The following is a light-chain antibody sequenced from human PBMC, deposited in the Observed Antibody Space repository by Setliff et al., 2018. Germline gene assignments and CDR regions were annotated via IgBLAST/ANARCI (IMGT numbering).Light chain of an antibody. CDR2: EVS. CDR1: SGDVGGYNY. Sequence: QSALAQPPSASGSPGQSVTISCTGTSGDVGGYNYVSWYQHHPGKAPKLMIYEVSKRPSGVSDRFSGSKSGNTASLTISGLQVEDEADYYCSSYTSNTFVFAAGTKVTVL. V-gene: IGLV2-8*01. J-gene: IGLJ1*01. CDR3: SSYTSNTFV.